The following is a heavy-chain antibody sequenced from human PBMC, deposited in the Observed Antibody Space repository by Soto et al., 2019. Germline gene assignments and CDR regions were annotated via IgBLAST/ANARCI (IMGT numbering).Heavy chain of an antibody. CDR2: ISGSGGST. CDR3: AKAPLGYCSSTSCYAGGYYYYYMDV. D-gene: IGHD2-2*01. J-gene: IGHJ6*03. CDR1: GFTFSSYA. V-gene: IGHV3-23*01. Sequence: GGSLRLSCAASGFTFSSYAMSWVRQAPGKGLEWVSAISGSGGSTYYADSVKGRFTISRDNSKNTLYLQMNSLRAEDTAVYYCAKAPLGYCSSTSCYAGGYYYYYMDVWGKGTTVTVSS.